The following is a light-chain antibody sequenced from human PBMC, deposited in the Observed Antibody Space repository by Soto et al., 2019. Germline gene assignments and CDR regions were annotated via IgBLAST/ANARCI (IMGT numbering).Light chain of an antibody. CDR1: SSDVGGHNH. CDR3: SSYAARNNLL. CDR2: EVI. J-gene: IGLJ2*01. V-gene: IGLV2-8*01. Sequence: QSALTQPPSASGSPGQSVTISCTGTSSDVGGHNHVSWYQHHPGKVPKLIIYEVIKRPSGVADRFSGSKSGNTASLTVSGLQAEDEADYYCSSYAARNNLLVGGGTKLTVL.